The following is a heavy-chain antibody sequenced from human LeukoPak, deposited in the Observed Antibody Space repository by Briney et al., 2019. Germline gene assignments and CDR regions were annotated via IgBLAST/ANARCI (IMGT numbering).Heavy chain of an antibody. Sequence: GRSLRLSCAASVFDLTTYAMTWVRQAPAKGLELVSSIRIGVGGTSYTDSVKCRFPIHRDTSKTTLHLQMNGLRAEDAAIYYCAKASVGHCSGDFCYHFDSWGQGTLVTVPS. V-gene: IGHV3-23*01. CDR3: AKASVGHCSGDFCYHFDS. D-gene: IGHD2-15*01. CDR2: IRIGVGGT. CDR1: VFDLTTYA. J-gene: IGHJ4*02.